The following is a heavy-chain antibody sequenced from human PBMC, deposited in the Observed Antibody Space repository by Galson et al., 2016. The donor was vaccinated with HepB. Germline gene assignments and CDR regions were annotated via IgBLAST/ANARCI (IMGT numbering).Heavy chain of an antibody. J-gene: IGHJ4*02. Sequence: TLACTFSGFSLLTNGVGVGWIRQTPGQALEWLALIYWDDDQRYSPSLRSRLTITKDIRKNQVVLTMTDKDPVDAGTFYCARLTWRGRDSRGNLFLFDYWGQGIRVTVSS. CDR3: ARLTWRGRDSRGNLFLFDY. CDR1: GFSLLTNGVG. V-gene: IGHV2-5*02. CDR2: IYWDDDQ. D-gene: IGHD4-23*01.